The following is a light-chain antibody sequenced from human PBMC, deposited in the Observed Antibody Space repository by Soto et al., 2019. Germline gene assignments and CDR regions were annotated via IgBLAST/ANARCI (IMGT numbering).Light chain of an antibody. CDR3: QQYGSSPST. Sequence: VLTQSPGTLSLSPGERATLSCRASQSVSSTYLAWYQHKPGQAPRLLIYGASSRATGIPDRFSGSGSGTDFTLTISRLEPEDFAVYYCQQYGSSPSTFGQGTRLEIK. CDR1: QSVSSTY. J-gene: IGKJ5*01. CDR2: GAS. V-gene: IGKV3-20*01.